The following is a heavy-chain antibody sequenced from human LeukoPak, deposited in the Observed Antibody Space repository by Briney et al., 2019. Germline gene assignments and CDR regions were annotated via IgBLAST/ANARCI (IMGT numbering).Heavy chain of an antibody. CDR1: GFTFSSFS. D-gene: IGHD2-21*01. Sequence: GGSLTLSCAASGFTFSSFSMNWVREAPGKGLEWVSGINWNGGSTGYADSVKGRFTISRDNAKNSLYLQMNSLRAEDTALYYCARVFGRGDDNWGQGTLVTVSS. CDR3: ARVFGRGDDN. V-gene: IGHV3-20*04. CDR2: INWNGGST. J-gene: IGHJ4*02.